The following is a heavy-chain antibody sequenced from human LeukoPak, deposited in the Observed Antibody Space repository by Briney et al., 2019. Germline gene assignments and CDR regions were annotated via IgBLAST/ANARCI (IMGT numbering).Heavy chain of an antibody. CDR2: MSHDGINK. CDR1: GFTFSDYR. V-gene: IGHV3-30-3*01. CDR3: ARDPLTYSGYETDVGYFDY. Sequence: GGSLTLSCAASGFTFSDYRMHWVRQAPGKGLEWVAVMSHDGINKHYSDSVKGRFTISRDNSKNTLYLQMNSLRAEDTAVYYCARDPLTYSGYETDVGYFDYWGQGTLVTVSS. D-gene: IGHD5-12*01. J-gene: IGHJ4*02.